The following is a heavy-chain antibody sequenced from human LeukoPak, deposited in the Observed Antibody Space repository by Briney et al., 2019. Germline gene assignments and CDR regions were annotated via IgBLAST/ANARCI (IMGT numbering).Heavy chain of an antibody. V-gene: IGHV1-69*02. CDR1: GGTFSSYT. CDR3: ARGLYSIVVVPAAIVTTDYYYYGMDV. CDR2: IIPILGIA. J-gene: IGHJ6*02. Sequence: SVKVSCKASGGTFSSYTISWVRQAPGQGLEWMGRIIPILGIASYAQKFQGRVTITADKSTSTAYMELSSLRSEDTAVYYCARGLYSIVVVPAAIVTTDYYYYGMDVWGQGTTVTVSS. D-gene: IGHD2-2*02.